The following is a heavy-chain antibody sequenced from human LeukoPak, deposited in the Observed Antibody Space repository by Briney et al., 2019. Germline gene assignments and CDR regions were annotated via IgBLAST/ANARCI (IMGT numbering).Heavy chain of an antibody. CDR3: ARVGPYDSSGYFVYFDY. D-gene: IGHD3-22*01. CDR1: GGSISSYY. CDR2: IYYSGST. V-gene: IGHV4-59*01. Sequence: SETLSPTCTVSGGSISSYYWSWIRQPPGKGLEWIGYIYYSGSTNYNPSLKSRVTISVDTSKNQFSLKLSSVTAADTAVYYCARVGPYDSSGYFVYFDYWGQGTLVTVSS. J-gene: IGHJ4*02.